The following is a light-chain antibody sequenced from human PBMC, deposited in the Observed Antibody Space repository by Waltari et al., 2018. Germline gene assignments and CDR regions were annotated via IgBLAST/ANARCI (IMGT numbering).Light chain of an antibody. CDR3: QQYYSTPPLFT. J-gene: IGKJ3*01. V-gene: IGKV4-1*01. CDR1: QRVLYSSNNKNY. Sequence: DIVMTQSPDSLAVYLGVRATINCKASQRVLYSSNNKNYLAWYQQKPVQPPKLLIYWASTRESGFPDRFSGSGSGTDFTLTISSLQAEDVAVYYCQQYYSTPPLFTFGPGTKVDIK. CDR2: WAS.